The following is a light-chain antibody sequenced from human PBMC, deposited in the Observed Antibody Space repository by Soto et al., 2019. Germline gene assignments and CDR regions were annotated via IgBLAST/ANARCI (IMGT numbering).Light chain of an antibody. J-gene: IGKJ5*01. CDR3: QQYNNWPIT. Sequence: EIVMTQSPVTLSVSPGERATLSCRASQNVLSNLAWYQQKPGQSPRLLIYGASARATGIPARFSGSGSGTEFTLTISSLQSEDFALYYCQQYNNWPITFGQGTRLEMK. CDR1: QNVLSN. V-gene: IGKV3-15*01. CDR2: GAS.